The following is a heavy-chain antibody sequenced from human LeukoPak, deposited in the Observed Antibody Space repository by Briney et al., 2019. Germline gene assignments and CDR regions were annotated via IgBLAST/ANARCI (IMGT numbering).Heavy chain of an antibody. CDR2: ISWNSGSI. V-gene: IGHV3-9*01. Sequence: GGSLRLSCAASRFTFDDYAMHWVRQAPGKGLEWVSGISWNSGSIGYADSVRGRFTISRDNAKNSLYLQMNSLRAEDTALYYCAKGGSSGWYPYAFDIWGQGTMVTVSS. CDR1: RFTFDDYA. J-gene: IGHJ3*02. CDR3: AKGGSSGWYPYAFDI. D-gene: IGHD6-19*01.